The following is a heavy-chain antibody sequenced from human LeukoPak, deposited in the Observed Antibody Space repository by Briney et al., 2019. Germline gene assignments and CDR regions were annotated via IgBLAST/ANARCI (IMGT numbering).Heavy chain of an antibody. D-gene: IGHD3-10*01. V-gene: IGHV4-34*01. J-gene: IGHJ5*02. CDR3: ARGLSTMVRGVIRFHNWFDP. CDR1: GGSFSGYY. Sequence: PSETLSLTCAVYGGSFSGYYWSWIRQPPGKGLEWIGEINHSGSTNYNPSLKSRVTISVDTSKNQFSLKLSSVTAADTAVYYCARGLSTMVRGVIRFHNWFDPWGQGTLVAVSS. CDR2: INHSGST.